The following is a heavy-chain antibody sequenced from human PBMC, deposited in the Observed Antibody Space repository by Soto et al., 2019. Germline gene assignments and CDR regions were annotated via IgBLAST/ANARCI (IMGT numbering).Heavy chain of an antibody. CDR3: GGIVVVAPVAND. CDR2: IFYTGTT. Sequence: PSETLSLTCSVSGGSINYNSYYWGWIRQPPGKGLEWVGGIFYTGTTYYSPSLKDRVTISVDTSKNSFSLSLTSVTAADTAVYFCGGIVVVAPVANDWGQGTLVTVYS. D-gene: IGHD2-15*01. CDR1: GGSINYNSYY. J-gene: IGHJ4*02. V-gene: IGHV4-39*02.